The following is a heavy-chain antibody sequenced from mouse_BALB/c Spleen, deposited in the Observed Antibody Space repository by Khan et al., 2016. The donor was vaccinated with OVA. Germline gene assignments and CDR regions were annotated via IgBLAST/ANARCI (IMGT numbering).Heavy chain of an antibody. Sequence: EVQLQESGPGLVKPSQSLSLTCTVTGYSITSDYAWNWIRQFPGNKLEWMGYISSSGNTNYNPAHKSRISNNRDTYKNQFLQQLNSVTTEDTATYYCARDGSRYNYAMDYWGQGTSVTVSS. D-gene: IGHD2-3*01. CDR3: ARDGSRYNYAMDY. V-gene: IGHV3-2*02. J-gene: IGHJ4*01. CDR2: ISSSGNT. CDR1: GYSITSDYA.